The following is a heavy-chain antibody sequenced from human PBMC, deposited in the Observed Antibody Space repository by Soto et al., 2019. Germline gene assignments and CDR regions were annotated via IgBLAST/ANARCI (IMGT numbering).Heavy chain of an antibody. Sequence: QVQLVQSGAEVRKPGASVTVSCRSSGDSFNDYYIHWVRQAPGQGFEWMGWINPNGGVTKYAQKFQGWVSMTRDTSIRTVYMQLSRLRSDDTAVYYCARESGGATAPLDYYYFYMDVWGTGTTVTVSS. CDR1: GDSFNDYY. D-gene: IGHD5-12*01. CDR2: INPNGGVT. V-gene: IGHV1-2*04. J-gene: IGHJ6*03. CDR3: ARESGGATAPLDYYYFYMDV.